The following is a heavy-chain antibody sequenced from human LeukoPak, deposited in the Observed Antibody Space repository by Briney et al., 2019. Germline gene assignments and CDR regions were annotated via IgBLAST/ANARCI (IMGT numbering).Heavy chain of an antibody. J-gene: IGHJ4*02. V-gene: IGHV3-66*01. CDR2: IHSGGRT. Sequence: TGGSLRLSCAASGFSVSNNYLGWVRQPPGKGLEWVSVIHSGGRTKYADSVRDRFTISRDTAKNTVYLQMNSLRVDDTAAYYCARPGSASGYWVHWGQGTLVSVSS. CDR1: GFSVSNNY. D-gene: IGHD3-3*01. CDR3: ARPGSASGYWVH.